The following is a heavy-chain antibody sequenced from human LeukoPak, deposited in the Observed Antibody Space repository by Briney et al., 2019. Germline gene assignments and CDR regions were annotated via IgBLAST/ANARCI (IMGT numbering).Heavy chain of an antibody. CDR1: GVTVGNNY. V-gene: IGHV3-66*01. D-gene: IGHD5-24*01. CDR3: ARDPSAETIGTYG. Sequence: PGGSLRLSCAASGVTVGNNYMIWVRHAPGKGLECVSRIYSGGATDYADSVKGRFTISRGSSKNTLFLQMNSLRAEDTAVYYCARDPSAETIGTYGWGQGTLVTVSS. J-gene: IGHJ4*02. CDR2: IYSGGAT.